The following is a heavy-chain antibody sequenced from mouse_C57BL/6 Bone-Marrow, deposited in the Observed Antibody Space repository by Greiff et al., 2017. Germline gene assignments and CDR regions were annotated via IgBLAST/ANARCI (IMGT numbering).Heavy chain of an antibody. CDR3: ARDRIRSGRFAY. Sequence: QVQLQQSGPELVKPGASVKISCKASGYAFSSSWMNWVKQRPGKGLEWIGRIYPGDGDTNYNGKFKGKATLTADKSSSTAYMQLSSLTSEDSAVYFCARDRIRSGRFAYWGQGTLVTVSA. CDR2: IYPGDGDT. V-gene: IGHV1-82*01. D-gene: IGHD1-1*01. J-gene: IGHJ3*01. CDR1: GYAFSSSW.